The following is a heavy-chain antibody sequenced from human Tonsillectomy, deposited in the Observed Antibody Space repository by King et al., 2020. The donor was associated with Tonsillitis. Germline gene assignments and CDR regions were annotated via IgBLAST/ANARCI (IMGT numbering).Heavy chain of an antibody. CDR2: IYYSGST. V-gene: IGHV4-39*01. Sequence: QLQESGPGLVKPSETLSLTCTVSVGSISSSSYYWGWIRQPPGKGLEWIGSIYYSGSTYYNPSLKSRVIISVDTSKNQFSLKLSSVTAADTAVYYCARCEGSGPFDYWGQGTLVTVSS. D-gene: IGHD3-10*01. CDR1: VGSISSSSYY. CDR3: ARCEGSGPFDY. J-gene: IGHJ4*02.